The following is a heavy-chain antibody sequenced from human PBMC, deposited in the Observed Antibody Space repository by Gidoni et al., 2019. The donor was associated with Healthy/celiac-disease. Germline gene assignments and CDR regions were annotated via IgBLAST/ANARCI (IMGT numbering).Heavy chain of an antibody. Sequence: EVQLVESGGGLDKPGGSLRVSCAASGFTFSSYSMNWVRQAPGKGLEWVSSISSSSSYIYYADSVKGRFTISRDNAKNSLYLQMNSLRAEDTAVYYCARVLAPAAAPSPHWGQGTLVTVSS. CDR3: ARVLAPAAAPSPH. J-gene: IGHJ4*02. CDR2: ISSSSSYI. V-gene: IGHV3-21*01. D-gene: IGHD6-13*01. CDR1: GFTFSSYS.